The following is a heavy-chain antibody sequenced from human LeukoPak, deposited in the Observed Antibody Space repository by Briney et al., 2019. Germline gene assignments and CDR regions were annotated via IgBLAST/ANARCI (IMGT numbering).Heavy chain of an antibody. V-gene: IGHV4-4*07. J-gene: IGHJ4*02. D-gene: IGHD1-14*01. CDR1: GGSSSNYF. Sequence: PSETLSLTCTVSGGSSSNYFCTWLRQSAGAGLECIGRIHTSGTTYYNPSLKSRVSMSVDTSKNELSLRLNSVTAADTAVYYCARDPAGHGRYFDYWGQGALVTVSS. CDR3: ARDPAGHGRYFDY. CDR2: IHTSGTT.